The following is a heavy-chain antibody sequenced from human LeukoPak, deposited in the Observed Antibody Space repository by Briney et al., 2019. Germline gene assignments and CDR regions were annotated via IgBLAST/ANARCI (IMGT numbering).Heavy chain of an antibody. J-gene: IGHJ4*02. CDR2: VDHRGKT. CDR3: ARIQQLVRGQPPAKDC. V-gene: IGHV4-34*01. Sequence: SETLSLTCAIYGESFNTFYWGWVRQPPGKGLEWIGEVDHRGKTSSNPSLKSRVIMSVDTSKTQFSLNLKSVTAADTAVYYCARIQQLVRGQPPAKDCWGQGTLVTVSS. D-gene: IGHD3-10*01. CDR1: GESFNTFY.